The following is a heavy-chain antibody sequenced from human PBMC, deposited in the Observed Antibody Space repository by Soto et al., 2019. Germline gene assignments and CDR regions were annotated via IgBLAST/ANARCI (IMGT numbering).Heavy chain of an antibody. D-gene: IGHD5-12*01. CDR2: IYGDDNT. V-gene: IGHV3-53*04. CDR3: ARGSSGYGYDAFDI. Sequence: GGSLRLSCAASGFAVSSNYMNWVRQAPGKGLEWVSVIYGDDNTYYADSVKGRFTISRHNSKNTLYLQVNSLRPEDTAVYYCARGSSGYGYDAFDIWGQGTMVTVSS. CDR1: GFAVSSNY. J-gene: IGHJ3*02.